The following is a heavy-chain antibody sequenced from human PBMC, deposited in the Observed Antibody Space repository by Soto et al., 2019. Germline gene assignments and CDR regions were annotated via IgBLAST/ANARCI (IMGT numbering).Heavy chain of an antibody. D-gene: IGHD5-12*01. V-gene: IGHV1-69*13. CDR2: IIPIFGTA. CDR1: GGTFSSYA. CDR3: ARDWEVATIGTALAK. Sequence: GASVKVSCKASGGTFSSYAISWVRQAPGQGLEWMGGIIPIFGTANYAQKFQGRVTITADESTSTAYMELSSLRSEDTAVYYCARDWEVATIGTALAKWGQGTLVTVSS. J-gene: IGHJ4*02.